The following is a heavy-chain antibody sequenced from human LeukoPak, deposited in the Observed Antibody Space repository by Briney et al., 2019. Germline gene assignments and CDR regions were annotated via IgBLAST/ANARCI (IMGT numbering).Heavy chain of an antibody. CDR1: GYSISSGYY. V-gene: IGHV4-38-2*02. J-gene: IGHJ4*02. CDR2: IYHSGST. CDR3: ARVDRGVSHY. D-gene: IGHD3-10*01. Sequence: SETLSLTCTVSGYSISSGYYWGWIRQPPGKGLEWIGSIYHSGSTYYNPSLKSRVTISVDTSKNQFSLKLSSVTAADTAVYYCARVDRGVSHYWGQGTLVTVSS.